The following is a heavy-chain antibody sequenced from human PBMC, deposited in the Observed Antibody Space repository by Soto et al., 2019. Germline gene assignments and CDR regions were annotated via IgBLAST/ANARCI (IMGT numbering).Heavy chain of an antibody. CDR2: INPNSGGA. J-gene: IGHJ4*02. D-gene: IGHD3-10*01. CDR3: ATPTPLRGAMITNINFDF. V-gene: IGHV1-2*04. Sequence: ASVKVSCKASGYTFTGYYMHWVRQAPGQGLEWMGWINPNSGGANYAQKFQGWVTMTRDTSISTAYMELSRLRSDDTAVYYCATPTPLRGAMITNINFDFWGQGTPVTVSS. CDR1: GYTFTGYY.